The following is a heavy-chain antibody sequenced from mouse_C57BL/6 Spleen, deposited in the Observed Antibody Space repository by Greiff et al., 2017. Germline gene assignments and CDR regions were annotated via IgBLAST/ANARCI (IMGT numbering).Heavy chain of an antibody. V-gene: IGHV1-80*01. CDR2: IYPGDGDT. D-gene: IGHD1-1*01. CDR3: ARRYYGSRGMDY. CDR1: GYAFSSYW. J-gene: IGHJ4*01. Sequence: VQLQESGAELVKPGASVKISCKASGYAFSSYWMNWVKQRPGKGLEWIGQIYPGDGDTNYNGKFKGKATLTADKSSSTAYMQLSSLTSEDSAVYFCARRYYGSRGMDYWGQGTSVTVSS.